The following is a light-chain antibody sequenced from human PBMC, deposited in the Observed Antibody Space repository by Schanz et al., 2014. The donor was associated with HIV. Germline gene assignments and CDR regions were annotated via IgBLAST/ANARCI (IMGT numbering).Light chain of an antibody. CDR2: DAS. Sequence: EIVLTQSPGTLSLSPGDRVSLSCRATQSVSSNLAWYQQNPGQAPRLLIYDASTRATDIPPRFSGSGSGTDFTLTISSLEPEDSAVYYCQQRNNWPLTFGGGTKVQIK. J-gene: IGKJ4*01. CDR3: QQRNNWPLT. V-gene: IGKV3-11*01. CDR1: QSVSSN.